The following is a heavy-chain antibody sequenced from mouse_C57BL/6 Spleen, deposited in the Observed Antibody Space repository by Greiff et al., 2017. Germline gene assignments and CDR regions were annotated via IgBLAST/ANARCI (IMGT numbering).Heavy chain of an antibody. CDR2: ISTYYGAA. V-gene: IGHV1-67*01. J-gene: IGHJ4*01. CDR3: ARHDYYGSYYAMDY. Sequence: QVQLKQSGPELVRPGVSVKISCKGSGYTFTDYALHWVKQSHAKSLEWIGVISTYYGAASYNQKFKDKATMTVDKSSSTAYMELARLTSEDSAVYYCARHDYYGSYYAMDYWGQGTSVTVSS. D-gene: IGHD1-1*01. CDR1: GYTFTDYA.